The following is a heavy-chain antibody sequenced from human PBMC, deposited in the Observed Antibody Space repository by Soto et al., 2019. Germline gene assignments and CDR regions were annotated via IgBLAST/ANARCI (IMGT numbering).Heavy chain of an antibody. CDR2: ISYDGSNK. Sequence: GGSLRLSCAASGFTFSSYAMHWVRQAPGKGLEWVAVISYDGSNKYYADSVKGRFTISRDNSKNTLYLQMNSLRAEDTAVYYCARIMSTFGGVIVNAFDIWGQGTMVTVSS. CDR1: GFTFSSYA. CDR3: ARIMSTFGGVIVNAFDI. D-gene: IGHD3-16*02. J-gene: IGHJ3*02. V-gene: IGHV3-30-3*01.